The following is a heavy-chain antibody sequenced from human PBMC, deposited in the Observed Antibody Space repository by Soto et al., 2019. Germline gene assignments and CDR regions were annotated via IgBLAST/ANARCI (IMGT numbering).Heavy chain of an antibody. D-gene: IGHD1-1*01. V-gene: IGHV3-15*01. CDR2: IKSETHGGTT. J-gene: IGHJ3*01. CDR1: GFTFRNAW. Sequence: EVQLVESGGGLVKPGGSLRLSCAASGFTFRNAWMSWVRQAPGKGLEWVGRIKSETHGGTTDYTAPVKGRFTISRDDSRNTLYLQMNRVKTEDTAVYYCTTGGLGTWGQGTMVSVSS. CDR3: TTGGLGT.